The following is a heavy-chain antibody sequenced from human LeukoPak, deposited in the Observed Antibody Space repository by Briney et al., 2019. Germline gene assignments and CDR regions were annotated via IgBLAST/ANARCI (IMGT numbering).Heavy chain of an antibody. CDR3: ARDLDGSGNYHWFDP. J-gene: IGHJ5*02. CDR1: GLIFSSYW. CDR2: INGDGSTT. V-gene: IGHV3-74*01. Sequence: GGSLRLSCAASGLIFSSYWMHWVRQAPGKGLVWVSRINGDGSTTTYADSVKGRFTISRDNAKNTLYAQMNSLRVEDTAVYYCARDLDGSGNYHWFDPWGQGTLVTVSS. D-gene: IGHD3-10*01.